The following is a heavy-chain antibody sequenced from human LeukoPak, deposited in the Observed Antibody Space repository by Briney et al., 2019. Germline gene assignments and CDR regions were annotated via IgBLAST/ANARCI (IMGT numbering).Heavy chain of an antibody. CDR1: GFTFSSYG. Sequence: GGSLRLSCAASGFTFSSYGMHWVRQAPGKGLEWVAFIRYDGSNKYYADSVKGRFTISRGNSKNTLYLQMNSLRAEDTAVYYCAKGGPYGDYVGYWGQGTLVTVSS. D-gene: IGHD4-17*01. J-gene: IGHJ4*02. V-gene: IGHV3-30*02. CDR3: AKGGPYGDYVGY. CDR2: IRYDGSNK.